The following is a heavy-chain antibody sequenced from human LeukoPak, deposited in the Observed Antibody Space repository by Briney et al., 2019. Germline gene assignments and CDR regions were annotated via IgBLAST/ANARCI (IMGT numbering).Heavy chain of an antibody. J-gene: IGHJ6*02. CDR1: GGTFSSYA. D-gene: IGHD3-10*01. Sequence: SVKVSCKASGGTFSSYAISWVRQAPGQGLEWMGGIIPIFGTANYAQKFQGRVTITADESTSTAYMELSSLRSEDTAVYYCASSGLPPYYYYYYGMDVWGQGTTVTVSS. CDR3: ASSGLPPYYYYYYGMDV. CDR2: IIPIFGTA. V-gene: IGHV1-69*01.